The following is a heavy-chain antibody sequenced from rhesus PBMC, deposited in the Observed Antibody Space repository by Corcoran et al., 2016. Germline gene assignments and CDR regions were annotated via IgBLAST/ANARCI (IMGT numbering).Heavy chain of an antibody. CDR3: ARGGGNADFDY. V-gene: IGHV3-54*02. D-gene: IGHD2-39*01. CDR1: GFTFSSYG. Sequence: EVQLVESGGGLVQPGGSLRLSCAASGFTFSSYGMHWVRQAAGTGREWVAVISYDGSKKYYADSGKDRLTISRYNSKKMLYLHMNNLKLEDTAVYYCARGGGNADFDYWGQGVLVTVSS. CDR2: ISYDGSKK. J-gene: IGHJ4*01.